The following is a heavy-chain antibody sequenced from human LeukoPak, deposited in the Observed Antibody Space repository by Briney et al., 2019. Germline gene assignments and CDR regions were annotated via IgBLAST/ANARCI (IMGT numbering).Heavy chain of an antibody. CDR2: INHSGST. J-gene: IGHJ6*02. V-gene: IGHV4-34*01. Sequence: SETLSLTCAVYGVSFSGYYWSWIRQPPGKGLEWIGEINHSGSTNYNPSLKSRVTISVDTSKNQFSLKLSSVTAADTAVYYCARAGRNYDFWSGYYHRAYYYYGMDVWGQGTTVTVSS. D-gene: IGHD3-3*01. CDR1: GVSFSGYY. CDR3: ARAGRNYDFWSGYYHRAYYYYGMDV.